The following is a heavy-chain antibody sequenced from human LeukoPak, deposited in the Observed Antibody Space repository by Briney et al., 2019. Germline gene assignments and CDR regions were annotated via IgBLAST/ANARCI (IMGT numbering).Heavy chain of an antibody. CDR1: GYTFTSYY. Sequence: ASVKVSCTASGYTFTSYYMHWVRQAPGQGLEWMGITNPSGGSTSYAQKFQGRVTMTRDTSTSTVYMELSSLRSEDTAVYYCARWVIAARGPNYYYYGMDVWGQGTTVTVSS. J-gene: IGHJ6*02. CDR2: TNPSGGST. D-gene: IGHD6-6*01. V-gene: IGHV1-46*01. CDR3: ARWVIAARGPNYYYYGMDV.